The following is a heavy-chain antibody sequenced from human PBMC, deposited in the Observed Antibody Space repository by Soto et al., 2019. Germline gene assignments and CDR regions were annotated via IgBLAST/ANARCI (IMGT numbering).Heavy chain of an antibody. CDR2: ISYGGTNK. D-gene: IGHD6-19*01. J-gene: IGHJ4*02. CDR3: ARDDIPGGRYRGIFDY. V-gene: IGHV3-30-3*01. CDR1: GFTFPNYA. Sequence: GGSLRLSCSASGFTFPNYAMHWVRQAPGKGLEWVAVISYGGTNKYYADSVKGRFTIYRDNSKNTLYLTMNRLRAEDTDVYYCARDDIPGGRYRGIFDYWGQGTLVTVSS.